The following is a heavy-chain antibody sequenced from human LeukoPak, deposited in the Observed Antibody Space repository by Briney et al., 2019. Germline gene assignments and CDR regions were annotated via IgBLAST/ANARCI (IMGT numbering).Heavy chain of an antibody. CDR1: GGSISSYF. Sequence: SETLSLTCSVSGGSISSYFWSWIRQPPGKGLEWIGYIYYSGSTNYNPSLKSRVTMSVDTSKNQFSLKLSSVTAADTAVYYCARIDRAVAGTIDYWGQGTLVTVSS. CDR2: IYYSGST. V-gene: IGHV4-59*08. CDR3: ARIDRAVAGTIDY. D-gene: IGHD6-19*01. J-gene: IGHJ4*02.